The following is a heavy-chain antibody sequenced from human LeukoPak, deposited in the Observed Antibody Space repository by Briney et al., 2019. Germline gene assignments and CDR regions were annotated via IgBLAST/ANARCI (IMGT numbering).Heavy chain of an antibody. CDR2: ISNSGHSI. D-gene: IGHD2/OR15-2a*01. V-gene: IGHV3-48*03. Sequence: GGSLRLSCAASGFTFSIYAMSWVRQAPGKGLEWVSYISNSGHSINYADSVKGRFTVSKDNAKDSLHLQMNSLTAEDTAVYFCATGNFGNQPHYWGQGTLVTVSS. CDR1: GFTFSIYA. CDR3: ATGNFGNQPHY. J-gene: IGHJ4*02.